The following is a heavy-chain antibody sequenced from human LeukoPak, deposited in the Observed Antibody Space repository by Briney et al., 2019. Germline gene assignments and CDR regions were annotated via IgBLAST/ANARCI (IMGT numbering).Heavy chain of an antibody. D-gene: IGHD6-13*01. CDR2: INPNSGGT. CDR1: GYTFTGYY. Sequence: ASVKVSCRASGYTFTGYYMHWVRQAPGQGLEWMGWINPNSGGTNYAQKFQGRVTMTRDTSISTAYMELSRLRSDDTAVYYCARAGDSSSWFDPWGQGTLVTVSS. CDR3: ARAGDSSSWFDP. V-gene: IGHV1-2*02. J-gene: IGHJ5*02.